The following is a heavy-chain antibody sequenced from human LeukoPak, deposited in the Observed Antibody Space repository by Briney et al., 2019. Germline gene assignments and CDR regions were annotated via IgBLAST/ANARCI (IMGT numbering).Heavy chain of an antibody. D-gene: IGHD3-10*01. CDR1: GGTFSSYA. J-gene: IGHJ6*03. Sequence: LVKVSCKASGGTFSSYAISWVRQAPGQGLEWMGGIIPIFGTANYAQKFQGRVTITADESTSTAYMELSSLRSEDTAVYYCAREWEDYYGSGRRYYMDVWGKGTTVTVSS. V-gene: IGHV1-69*13. CDR3: AREWEDYYGSGRRYYMDV. CDR2: IIPIFGTA.